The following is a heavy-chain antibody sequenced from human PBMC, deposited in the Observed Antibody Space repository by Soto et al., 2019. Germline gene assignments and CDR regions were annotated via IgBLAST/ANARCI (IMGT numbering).Heavy chain of an antibody. V-gene: IGHV4-59*01. D-gene: IGHD3-10*01. J-gene: IGHJ5*02. Sequence: SETLSLTCIVSSGSISSYYWSWIRQPPRKGLEWIGYIYYSGSTNYNPSLKSRVTISVDTSKNQFSLKLSSVTAADTAVYYCARGEGYYGSGSYYNWFDPLGQEDVLTVSS. CDR1: SGSISSYY. CDR3: ARGEGYYGSGSYYNWFDP. CDR2: IYYSGST.